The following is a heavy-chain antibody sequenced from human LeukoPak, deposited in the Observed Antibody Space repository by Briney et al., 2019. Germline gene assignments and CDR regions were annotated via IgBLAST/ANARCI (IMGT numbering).Heavy chain of an antibody. CDR2: IYYTGTT. V-gene: IGHV4-59*03. CDR1: GGSISSYY. CDR3: VSGGQWLAFDY. D-gene: IGHD6-19*01. Sequence: SETLSLTCAVSGGSISSYYWSWIRQPPGRGLEWIGYIYYTGTTNYNPSLKSRVTISIDTSKNQLSLNLNSVTAADTAVYYCVSGGQWLAFDYWGQGTLVTVSS. J-gene: IGHJ4*02.